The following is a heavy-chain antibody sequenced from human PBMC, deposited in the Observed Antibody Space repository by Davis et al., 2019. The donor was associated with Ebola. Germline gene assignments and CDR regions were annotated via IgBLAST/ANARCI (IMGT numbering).Heavy chain of an antibody. J-gene: IGHJ4*02. D-gene: IGHD6-19*01. CDR2: IRSNANSYAT. CDR3: VSGYTTGG. Sequence: GGSLRLSCAASGFTFSGSAMHWVRQASGKGLEWVGRIRSNANSYATAYAASVKGRFTISRDNAQNSVYLQMNSLRPDDTAVYYCVSGYTTGGWGQGTLVTVSS. CDR1: GFTFSGSA. V-gene: IGHV3-73*01.